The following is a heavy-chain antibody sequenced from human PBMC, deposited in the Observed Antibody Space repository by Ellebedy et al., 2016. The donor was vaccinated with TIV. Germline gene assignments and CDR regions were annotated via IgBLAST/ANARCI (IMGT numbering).Heavy chain of an antibody. V-gene: IGHV3-48*02. CDR3: ARVVSGLVGGDY. CDR1: GFTFSTYH. CDR2: ITSVSSAT. D-gene: IGHD2-2*01. J-gene: IGHJ4*02. Sequence: GESLKISCAGSGFTFSTYHMMWVRQAPGKGLEFVSYITSVSSATRYADSVKGRFTISRDNAKNSLYLQMNSLRDADTAVYYCARVVSGLVGGDYWGQGTLVTVSS.